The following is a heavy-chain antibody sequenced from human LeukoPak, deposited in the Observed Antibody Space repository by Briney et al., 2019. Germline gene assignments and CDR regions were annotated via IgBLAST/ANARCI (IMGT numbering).Heavy chain of an antibody. CDR1: GFTFSSYA. Sequence: GGSLRLSCAASGFTFSSYAMHWVRQAPGKGLEWVSYIGGSGSYTNYADSVKGRFTISRDNAKNSLYLQMNSLRAEDTAVYYCARDGYSSGWYIWGQGTMVTVSS. CDR3: ARDGYSSGWYI. D-gene: IGHD6-19*01. J-gene: IGHJ3*02. V-gene: IGHV3-21*05. CDR2: IGGSGSYT.